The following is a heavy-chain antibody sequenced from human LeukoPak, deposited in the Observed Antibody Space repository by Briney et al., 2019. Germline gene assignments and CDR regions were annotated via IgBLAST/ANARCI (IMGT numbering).Heavy chain of an antibody. CDR1: ADSISSGGHY. V-gene: IGHV4-31*03. D-gene: IGHD3-10*01. J-gene: IGHJ4*02. Sequence: SQTLSLTCTVSADSISSGGHYWSWIRQHPGKGLESIGFIHHSGSTNHNPSLKGRVFISVYASKNQFSLRLSSVTAADTAVYYCARGGNRFGGFYFDYWGQGTLVTVSS. CDR3: ARGGNRFGGFYFDY. CDR2: IHHSGST.